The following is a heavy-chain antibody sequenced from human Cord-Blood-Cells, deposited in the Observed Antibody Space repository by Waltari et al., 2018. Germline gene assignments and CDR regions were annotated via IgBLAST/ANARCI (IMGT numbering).Heavy chain of an antibody. V-gene: IGHV3-43*01. J-gene: IGHJ4*02. CDR3: AKENDYSNSLFDY. Sequence: EVQLVESGGVVVQPGGSLRLSCAASGFTFDDYTMPWVRQAPGKGLEWVSLISWDGGSTYYADSVKGRFTISRDNSKNSLYLQMNSLRTEDTALYYCAKENDYSNSLFDYWGQGTLVTVSS. CDR2: ISWDGGST. CDR1: GFTFDDYT. D-gene: IGHD4-4*01.